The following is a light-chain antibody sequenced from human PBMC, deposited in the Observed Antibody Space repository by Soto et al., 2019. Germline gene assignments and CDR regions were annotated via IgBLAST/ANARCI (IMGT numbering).Light chain of an antibody. CDR2: DAS. CDR3: QQFSSYPLT. J-gene: IGKJ4*01. CDR1: QSVSSSY. V-gene: IGKV3-20*01. Sequence: EIVLMQAPGTLSLSPGERVTLSCRASQSVSSSYLAWYQQKPGQAPKLLIYDASSRATGIPDRFSGGGSGTDFILTISRLEPEDFAVYYCQQFSSYPLTFGGGTKVDI.